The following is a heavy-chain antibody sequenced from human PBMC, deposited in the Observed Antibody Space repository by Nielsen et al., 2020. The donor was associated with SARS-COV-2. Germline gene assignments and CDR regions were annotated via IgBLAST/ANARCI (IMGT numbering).Heavy chain of an antibody. Sequence: SETLSLTCTVSGGSISSGGYYWSWIRQHPGKGLEWIGYIYYSGSTYYNPSLKSRVTISVDTSKNQFSLKLSSVTAADTAVYYCARAASSITMVRGLEFDYWGQGTLVTVSS. CDR2: IYYSGST. D-gene: IGHD3-10*01. CDR3: ARAASSITMVRGLEFDY. V-gene: IGHV4-31*03. J-gene: IGHJ4*02. CDR1: GGSISSGGYY.